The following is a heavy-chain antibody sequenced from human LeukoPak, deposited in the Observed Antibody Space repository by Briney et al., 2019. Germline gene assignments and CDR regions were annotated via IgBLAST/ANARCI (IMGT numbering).Heavy chain of an antibody. CDR3: ARRYTGYETGYYYYMDV. J-gene: IGHJ6*03. D-gene: IGHD5-12*01. CDR2: ISPGDSQT. V-gene: IGHV5-51*01. CDR1: GYTFTNYW. Sequence: GESLKISFEASGYTFTNYWIAWGRQLPGKGLEWVGIISPGDSQTLYSPSFQGQVTISADKNINTAYLQWSSLKASDTAMYYCARRYTGYETGYYYYMDVWGKGTTLTVSS.